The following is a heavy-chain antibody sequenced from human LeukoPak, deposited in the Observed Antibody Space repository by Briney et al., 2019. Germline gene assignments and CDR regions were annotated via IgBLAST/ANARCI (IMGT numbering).Heavy chain of an antibody. V-gene: IGHV5-51*01. CDR3: ARQSHSSSWDAWFDP. CDR1: EYSFTSYW. D-gene: IGHD6-13*01. Sequence: GESLKISRKGSEYSFTSYWIGWVRQMPGKGLEWMGIIYPGDSDARYSPSFQGQVTISADKSISTAYLQWSSLKASDTAMYYCARQSHSSSWDAWFDPWGQGTLVTVSS. J-gene: IGHJ5*02. CDR2: IYPGDSDA.